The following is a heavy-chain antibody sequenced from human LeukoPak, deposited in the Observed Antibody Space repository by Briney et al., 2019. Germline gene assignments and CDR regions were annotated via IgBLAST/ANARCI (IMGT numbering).Heavy chain of an antibody. CDR3: AKVEYYGSGSYL. Sequence: GGSLRLSCAASGFTFSNYDLNWVRQAPGKGLEWVSAISESGDKTHYADSVKGRFTISRDNSKNTLYLQMNSLRAEDTAVYYSAKVEYYGSGSYLWGQGTLVTVSS. CDR1: GFTFSNYD. V-gene: IGHV3-23*01. D-gene: IGHD3-10*01. CDR2: ISESGDKT. J-gene: IGHJ4*02.